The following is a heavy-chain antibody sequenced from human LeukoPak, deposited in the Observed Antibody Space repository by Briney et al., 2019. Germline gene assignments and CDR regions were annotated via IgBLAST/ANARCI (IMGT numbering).Heavy chain of an antibody. CDR2: IYYSGST. Sequence: SQTLSLTCTVSGGSISSGGYYWTWIRQHPGKGLEWIGYIYYSGSTYYNPSLKSRVTISMDTSKNQFSLKLSSVTAADTAVYYCARGGYYFYYAVDVWGQGTTATASS. J-gene: IGHJ6*02. D-gene: IGHD3-10*01. CDR3: ARGGYYFYYAVDV. V-gene: IGHV4-31*03. CDR1: GGSISSGGYY.